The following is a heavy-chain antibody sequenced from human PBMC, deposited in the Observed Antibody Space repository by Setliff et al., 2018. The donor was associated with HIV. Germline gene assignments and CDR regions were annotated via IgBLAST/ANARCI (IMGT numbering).Heavy chain of an antibody. CDR2: INTNTGNP. CDR3: ARLRSWPTIVVVHYSRSDY. D-gene: IGHD2-2*01. J-gene: IGHJ4*02. V-gene: IGHV7-4-1*02. Sequence: GASVKVSCKASGYTFTSYAMNWVRQAPGQGLEWMGWINTNTGNPTYAQGFTGRFVFSLDTSVSTAYLQISSLKAEDTAVYYCARLRSWPTIVVVHYSRSDYWGQGTLVTVSS. CDR1: GYTFTSYA.